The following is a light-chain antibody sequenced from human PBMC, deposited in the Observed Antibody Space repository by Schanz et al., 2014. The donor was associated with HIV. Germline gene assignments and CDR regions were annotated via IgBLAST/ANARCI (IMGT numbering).Light chain of an antibody. V-gene: IGKV1-39*01. CDR3: QHYNTYPYS. Sequence: DIQMTQSPSSLSASVGDRVTITCRASQTIDNHLNWYQQKPGTAPKVLISGASSLQTGVPSRFSGSRSGTEFTLTISGLQPDDFATYYCQHYNTYPYSFGQGTKLEI. CDR2: GAS. CDR1: QTIDNH. J-gene: IGKJ2*03.